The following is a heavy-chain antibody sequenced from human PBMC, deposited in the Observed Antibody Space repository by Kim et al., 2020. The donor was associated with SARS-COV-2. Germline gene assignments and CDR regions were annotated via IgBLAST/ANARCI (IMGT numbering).Heavy chain of an antibody. J-gene: IGHJ2*01. Sequence: SETLSLTCTVSGGSISSYYWSWIRQPPGKGLEWIGYIYYSGSTNYNPSLKSRVTISVDTSKNQFSLKLSSVTAADTAVYYCARLTEDDYGDYGMNWYFDLWGRGTLVTVSS. CDR1: GGSISSYY. CDR2: IYYSGST. D-gene: IGHD4-17*01. CDR3: ARLTEDDYGDYGMNWYFDL. V-gene: IGHV4-59*08.